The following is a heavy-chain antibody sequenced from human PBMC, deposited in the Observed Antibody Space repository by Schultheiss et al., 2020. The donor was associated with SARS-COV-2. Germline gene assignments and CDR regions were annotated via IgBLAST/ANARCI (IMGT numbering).Heavy chain of an antibody. CDR3: ARDSDYGDYVIDY. CDR2: ISGSGGST. V-gene: IGHV3-23*01. Sequence: GESLKISCAASGFTFSSYAMSWVRQAPGKGLEWVSAISGSGGSTYYADSVKGRFTISRDNSKNTLYLQMNSLRAEDTAVYYCARDSDYGDYVIDYWGQGTLVTVSS. CDR1: GFTFSSYA. J-gene: IGHJ4*02. D-gene: IGHD4-17*01.